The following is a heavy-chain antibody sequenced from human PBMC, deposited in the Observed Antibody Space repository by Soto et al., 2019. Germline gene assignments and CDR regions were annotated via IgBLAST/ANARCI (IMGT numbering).Heavy chain of an antibody. CDR3: AHRATMTIFGLIIDNGVWFDP. CDR1: GFSLSTSGAA. V-gene: IGHV2-5*02. D-gene: IGHD3-3*01. CDR2: IYWDGDR. J-gene: IGHJ5*02. Sequence: QITLKESGPTLVKPTQTLTLTCTFSGFSLSTSGAAVGWIRQPPGRALEWLALIYWDGDRRYNPSLQSRLTIDKDTSRNQVALTLTSVDPADTATYYCAHRATMTIFGLIIDNGVWFDPGGQGTLVIVSS.